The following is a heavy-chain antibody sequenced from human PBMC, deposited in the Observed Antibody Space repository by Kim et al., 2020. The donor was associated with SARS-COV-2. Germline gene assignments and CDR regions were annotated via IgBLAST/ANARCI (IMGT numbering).Heavy chain of an antibody. Sequence: YVDSVKGRFTIYRDNAKNSLYLQMNSLRAEDTAVYYCARQVNAGFNYFDYWGQGTLVTVSS. J-gene: IGHJ4*02. D-gene: IGHD2-2*01. V-gene: IGHV3-7*03. CDR3: ARQVNAGFNYFDY.